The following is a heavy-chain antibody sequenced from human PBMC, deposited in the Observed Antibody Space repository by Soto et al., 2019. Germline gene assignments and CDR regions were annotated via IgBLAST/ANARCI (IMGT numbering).Heavy chain of an antibody. Sequence: SETLSLTCTVSGGSISSSSYYWGWIRQPPGKGLEWIGSIYYSGSTYYNPSLKSRVTISVDTSKNQFSLKLSSVTAADTAVYYCARRGYYDILTGYYTADYWGQGTLVTVSS. D-gene: IGHD3-9*01. CDR1: GGSISSSSYY. V-gene: IGHV4-39*01. CDR3: ARRGYYDILTGYYTADY. J-gene: IGHJ4*02. CDR2: IYYSGST.